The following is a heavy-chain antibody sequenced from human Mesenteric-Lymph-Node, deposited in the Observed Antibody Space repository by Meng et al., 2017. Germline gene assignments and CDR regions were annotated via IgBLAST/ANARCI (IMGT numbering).Heavy chain of an antibody. D-gene: IGHD7-27*01. CDR1: GGSINSDTYY. CDR3: ASFPGDHGIGYY. J-gene: IGHJ4*02. V-gene: IGHV4-39*07. CDR2: IYYSGGT. Sequence: SETLSLTCTVSGGSINSDTYYWAWIRQPPGKGLEWIGSIYYSGGTYYNPSLKSRVTISVDTSKNQFSLKLSSVTAADTAVYYCASFPGDHGIGYYWGQGTLVTVSS.